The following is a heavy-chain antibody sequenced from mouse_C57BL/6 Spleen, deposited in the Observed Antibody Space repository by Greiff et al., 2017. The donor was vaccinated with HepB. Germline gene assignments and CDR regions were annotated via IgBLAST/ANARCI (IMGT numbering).Heavy chain of an antibody. CDR1: GYTFTDYY. CDR3: ARGSGYFDV. D-gene: IGHD1-1*01. CDR2: IYPGSGNT. Sequence: VKLMESGAELVRPGASVKLSCKASGYTFTDYYINWVKQRPGQGLEWIARIYPGSGNTYYNEKFKGKATLTAEKSSSTAYMQLSSLTSEDSAVYFCARGSGYFDVWGTGTTVTVSS. J-gene: IGHJ1*03. V-gene: IGHV1-76*01.